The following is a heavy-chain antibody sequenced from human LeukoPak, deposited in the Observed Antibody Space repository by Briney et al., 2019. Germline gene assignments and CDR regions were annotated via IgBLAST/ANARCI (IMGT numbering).Heavy chain of an antibody. J-gene: IGHJ4*02. CDR2: IRYDGSNK. CDR1: GFTFSSYA. V-gene: IGHV3-30*02. CDR3: AKLEVDTAMVPSLDY. Sequence: PGGSLRLPCAASGFTFSSYAMHWVRQAPGKGLEWVAFIRYDGSNKYYADSVKGRFTISRDNSKNTLYLQMNSLRAEDTAVYYCAKLEVDTAMVPSLDYWGQGTLVTVSS. D-gene: IGHD5-18*01.